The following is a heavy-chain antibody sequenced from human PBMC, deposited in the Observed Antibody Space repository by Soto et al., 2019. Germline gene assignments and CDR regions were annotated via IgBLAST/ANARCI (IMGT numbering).Heavy chain of an antibody. D-gene: IGHD3-10*01. Sequence: QPGGSLRLSCAASGFTFSTHSMHWVRQAPGKGLEYVSAISSNGVSTYYANSVRGRFAISRDNSRNTLYLQMGSLRAEDMAVYYCARDHSMVRGLGLMDVWGQGTMVTVSS. CDR3: ARDHSMVRGLGLMDV. CDR1: GFTFSTHS. CDR2: ISSNGVST. J-gene: IGHJ6*02. V-gene: IGHV3-64*01.